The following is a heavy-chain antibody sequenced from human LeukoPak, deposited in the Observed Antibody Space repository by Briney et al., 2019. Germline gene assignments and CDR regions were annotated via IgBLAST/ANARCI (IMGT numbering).Heavy chain of an antibody. V-gene: IGHV1-8*01. J-gene: IGHJ4*02. CDR2: MNPNSGNT. Sequence: ASVKVSCKASGYTFTSYDINWVRQATGQGLEWMGWMNPNSGNTGYAQKFQGRVTMTRNTSISTAYMELSSLRSGDTAVYYCARVRGRSGATSYYWGQGTLVTVSS. CDR3: ARVRGRSGATSYY. D-gene: IGHD1-26*01. CDR1: GYTFTSYD.